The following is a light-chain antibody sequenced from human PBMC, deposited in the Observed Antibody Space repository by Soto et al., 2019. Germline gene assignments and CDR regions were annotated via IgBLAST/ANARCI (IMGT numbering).Light chain of an antibody. CDR3: HSFTSSSTYV. CDR2: EVN. Sequence: QSALTQPASVFGSPGQSITISCTGTSSDVGGYNYVSWYQQHPGKAPKLMIYEVNNRPSGVSNRFSGSKSGNTASLTISGLQAEDEADYYCHSFTSSSTYVFGTGTKVTVL. V-gene: IGLV2-14*01. J-gene: IGLJ1*01. CDR1: SSDVGGYNY.